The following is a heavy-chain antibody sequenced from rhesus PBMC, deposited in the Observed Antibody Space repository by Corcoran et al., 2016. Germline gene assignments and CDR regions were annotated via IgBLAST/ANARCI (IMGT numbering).Heavy chain of an antibody. CDR1: GGSISSNY. CDR3: AIHVDTATVH. V-gene: IGHV4-122*02. J-gene: IGHJ4*01. CDR2: ITYSVST. D-gene: IGHD5-12*01. Sequence: QLQLQESGPGLVKPSETLSLTCAVSGGSISSNYWSWIRQPPGKGLEWIGYITYSVSTSYNPSLKSRVTISRDTSKNQFSLKLSSVTAADTAVYYCAIHVDTATVHWGQGVLVTVSS.